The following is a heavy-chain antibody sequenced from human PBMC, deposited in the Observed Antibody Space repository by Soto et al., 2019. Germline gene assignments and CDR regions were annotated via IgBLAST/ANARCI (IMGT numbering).Heavy chain of an antibody. D-gene: IGHD4-17*01. CDR2: VFYNGNT. Sequence: QLQLQESGPGLVKPSETLSLTCSVSGGYITSSGYYWGWIRQRPGKGLEWIGSVFYNGNTYHNPSLNSRVITSVDTSKNPFSLKLSSVTAADTAVYYCARHYGAFDPWGQGTLVTVSS. CDR1: GGYITSSGYY. V-gene: IGHV4-39*01. CDR3: ARHYGAFDP. J-gene: IGHJ5*02.